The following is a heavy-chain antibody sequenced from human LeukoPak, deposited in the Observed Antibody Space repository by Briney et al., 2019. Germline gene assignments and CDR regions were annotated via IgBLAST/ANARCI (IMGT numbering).Heavy chain of an antibody. D-gene: IGHD3-22*01. Sequence: SETLSLTCTVSGVSSSSSYWSWIRQPPGKGLEWIGYIFYTGDSNHNPSFKSRVTISVDTSKNQFSLKLSSVTAADTAVYYCARHDSSGYYFDYWGQGTLVTVSS. J-gene: IGHJ4*02. CDR3: ARHDSSGYYFDY. V-gene: IGHV4-59*08. CDR1: GVSSSSSY. CDR2: IFYTGDS.